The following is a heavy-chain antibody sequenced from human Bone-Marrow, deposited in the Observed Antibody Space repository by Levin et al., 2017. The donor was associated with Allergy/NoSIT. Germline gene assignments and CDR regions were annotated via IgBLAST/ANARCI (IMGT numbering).Heavy chain of an antibody. CDR1: GGSISSSSYY. CDR3: ARPVTPRGYYDSSGLITRDY. Sequence: GSLRLSCTVSGGSISSSSYYWGWIRQPPGKGLEWIGSIYYSGSTYYNPSLKSRVTISVDTSKNQFSLKLSSVTAADTAVYYCARPVTPRGYYDSSGLITRDYWGQGTLVTVSS. CDR2: IYYSGST. D-gene: IGHD3-22*01. J-gene: IGHJ4*02. V-gene: IGHV4-39*01.